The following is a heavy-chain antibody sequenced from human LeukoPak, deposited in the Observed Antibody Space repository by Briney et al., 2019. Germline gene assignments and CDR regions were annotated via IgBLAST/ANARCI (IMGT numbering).Heavy chain of an antibody. V-gene: IGHV3-23*01. CDR2: ISGSGGST. J-gene: IGHJ4*02. D-gene: IGHD3-22*01. Sequence: GVSLRLSCAASGFTFSSYAMSWVRQAPGKGLEWVSAISGSGGSTYYADSVKGRFTISRDNSKNTLYLQMNSLRAEDAAVYYCAKTYHYDSSNYPPMDYWGQGTLITVSS. CDR3: AKTYHYDSSNYPPMDY. CDR1: GFTFSSYA.